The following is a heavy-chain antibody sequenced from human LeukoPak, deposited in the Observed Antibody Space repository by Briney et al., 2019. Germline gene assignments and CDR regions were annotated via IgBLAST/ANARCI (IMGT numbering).Heavy chain of an antibody. Sequence: SETLSLTCAVYGGSFSDHYWSWIRQPPGKGLEWIGEINHSGSTNYNLSLKGRVTLSVDTSKSQFSLKLKSVTAADTAVYYCARVGLTTGGTDYWGQGTLVTVSS. CDR2: INHSGST. J-gene: IGHJ4*02. CDR1: GGSFSDHY. V-gene: IGHV4-34*01. D-gene: IGHD4-17*01. CDR3: ARVGLTTGGTDY.